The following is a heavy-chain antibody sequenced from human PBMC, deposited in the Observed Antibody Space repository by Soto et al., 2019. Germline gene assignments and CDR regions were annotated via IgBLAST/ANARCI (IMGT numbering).Heavy chain of an antibody. CDR2: MNHNSGNT. D-gene: IGHD3-22*01. J-gene: IGHJ5*02. V-gene: IGHV1-8*01. Sequence: QVQLVQSGAEVKKPGASVKVSCKASGYTFTSYDINWVRQATGQGIEWMGWMNHNSGNTGYAQKFQGRITMTRNTSISTANMELSSLRSEDTAVYYCARAPYYYDSSGSAWGQGTLVTVSS. CDR3: ARAPYYYDSSGSA. CDR1: GYTFTSYD.